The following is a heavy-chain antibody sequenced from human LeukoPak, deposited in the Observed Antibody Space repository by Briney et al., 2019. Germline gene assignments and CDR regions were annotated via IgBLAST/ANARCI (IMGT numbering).Heavy chain of an antibody. CDR3: ARDRVYYDILTGYYLRGAYLDY. D-gene: IGHD3-9*01. CDR2: INAGNGKT. V-gene: IGHV1-3*01. Sequence: ASVKVSCKASGYTFTSYARHWVRQAPGQRREWMGWINAGNGKTKYSQKFQGRVTITRDTSASTAYMELSSLRSEDTAVYYCARDRVYYDILTGYYLRGAYLDYWGQGTLVTVSS. CDR1: GYTFTSYA. J-gene: IGHJ4*02.